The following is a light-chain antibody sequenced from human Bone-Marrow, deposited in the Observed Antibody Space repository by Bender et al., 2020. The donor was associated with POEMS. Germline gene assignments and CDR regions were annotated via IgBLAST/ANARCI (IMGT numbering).Light chain of an antibody. CDR1: SSNIGAHA. Sequence: QSVLTQPPSASGTPGQRVTISCSEGSSNIGAHAVNWYQHLPGTAPKLLIYSSHRRPSEVPDRFSGSRSGTSASLAIRGLQSEDEADYYCAVWDDSLNGWVFGGGTKLTVL. V-gene: IGLV1-44*01. J-gene: IGLJ3*02. CDR3: AVWDDSLNGWV. CDR2: SSH.